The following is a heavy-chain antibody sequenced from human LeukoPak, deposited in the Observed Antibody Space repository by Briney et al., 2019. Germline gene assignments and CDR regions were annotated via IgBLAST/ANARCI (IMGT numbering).Heavy chain of an antibody. V-gene: IGHV1-2*02. J-gene: IGHJ5*02. Sequence: ASVKVSCKASGYILTDYYMHWVRQAPGQGLEWMVWINPNSGGTTYAQKFQGRVTISRDTSISTAYMELRRLTSDDTSMYFCATGGGSSGYPDAWGQGTLVTVSS. D-gene: IGHD3-22*01. CDR1: GYILTDYY. CDR2: INPNSGGT. CDR3: ATGGGSSGYPDA.